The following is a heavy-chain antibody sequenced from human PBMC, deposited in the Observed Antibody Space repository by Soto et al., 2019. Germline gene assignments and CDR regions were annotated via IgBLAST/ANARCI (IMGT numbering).Heavy chain of an antibody. D-gene: IGHD1-26*01. CDR1: GFTFMSYA. CDR2: ISGSDSRT. Sequence: EVQLLESGGGLVQPGGSLRLSCAASGFTFMSYAMNWVRQAPGKGLEWVSAISGSDSRTYYADSVKGRFTISRDNSKNTLYLQLNSLRAEDTAVYYCAKVGSHSGSHYDAFDIWGQGTMVTVSS. V-gene: IGHV3-23*01. CDR3: AKVGSHSGSHYDAFDI. J-gene: IGHJ3*02.